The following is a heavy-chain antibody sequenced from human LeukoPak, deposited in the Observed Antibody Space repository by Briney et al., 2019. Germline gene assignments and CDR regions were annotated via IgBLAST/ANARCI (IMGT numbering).Heavy chain of an antibody. CDR1: GFTFSSYG. J-gene: IGHJ4*02. CDR2: ISYDGSNK. V-gene: IGHV3-30*18. CDR3: AKDHRRDGYNAFDY. D-gene: IGHD5-24*01. Sequence: GGSLRLSCAASGFTFSSYGMHGVRQAPGKGLEWVAVISYDGSNKYYADSVKGRFTISRDNSKNTLYLQMNSLRAEDTAVYYCAKDHRRDGYNAFDYWGQGTLVTVSS.